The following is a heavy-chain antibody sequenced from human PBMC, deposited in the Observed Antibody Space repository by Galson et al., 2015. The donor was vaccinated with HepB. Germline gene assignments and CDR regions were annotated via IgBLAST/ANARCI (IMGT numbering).Heavy chain of an antibody. Sequence: SVKVSCKASGYTFTSYGISWVRQAPGQGLEWMGWISAYNGNTNYAQKLQGRVTMTTDTSTSTAYMELRSLRSDDTAVYYCARGAITGTTGNWFDPWGQGTLVTVSS. CDR3: ARGAITGTTGNWFDP. J-gene: IGHJ5*02. CDR2: ISAYNGNT. D-gene: IGHD1-7*01. CDR1: GYTFTSYG. V-gene: IGHV1-18*01.